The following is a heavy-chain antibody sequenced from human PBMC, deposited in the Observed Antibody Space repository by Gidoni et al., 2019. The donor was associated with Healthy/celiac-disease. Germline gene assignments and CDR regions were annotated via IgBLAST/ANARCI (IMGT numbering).Heavy chain of an antibody. J-gene: IGHJ4*02. V-gene: IGHV4-59*01. D-gene: IGHD2-15*01. CDR3: ARGRKKVGLHVDY. Sequence: QVQLQESGPGLVKPSETLSLTCTVSGGSISSYYWSWIRQPPGKGLEWIGYIYYSGSTNYNPSLKSRVTISVDTSKNQFSLKLSSVTAADTAVYYCARGRKKVGLHVDYWGQGTLVTVSS. CDR2: IYYSGST. CDR1: GGSISSYY.